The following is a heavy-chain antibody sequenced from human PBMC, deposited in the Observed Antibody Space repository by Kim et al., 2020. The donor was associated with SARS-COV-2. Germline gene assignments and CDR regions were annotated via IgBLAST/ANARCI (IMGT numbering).Heavy chain of an antibody. CDR1: GGSVSSGSYY. V-gene: IGHV4-61*01. D-gene: IGHD6-19*01. CDR3: AREGIAVAGAPDY. Sequence: SETPSLTCTVSGGSVSSGSYYWSWIRQPPGKGLEWIGYIYYSGSTNYNPSLKSRVTISVDTSKNQFSLKLSSVTAADTAVYYCAREGIAVAGAPDYWGQG. CDR2: IYYSGST. J-gene: IGHJ4*02.